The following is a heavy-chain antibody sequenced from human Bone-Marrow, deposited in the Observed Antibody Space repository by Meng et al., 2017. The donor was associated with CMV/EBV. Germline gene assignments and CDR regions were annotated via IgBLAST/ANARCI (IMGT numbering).Heavy chain of an antibody. CDR1: GFTFSDYY. Sequence: GGSLRLSCAASGFTFSDYYMSWIRQAPGKGLEWVSYISRSGTTIYYADSVKGRFTISRDNSKNSLYLQMNSLRAEDTAVYYCARDRNHYGMDVWGQGTTVTVSS. J-gene: IGHJ6*02. CDR2: ISRSGTTI. D-gene: IGHD1-14*01. V-gene: IGHV3-11*01. CDR3: ARDRNHYGMDV.